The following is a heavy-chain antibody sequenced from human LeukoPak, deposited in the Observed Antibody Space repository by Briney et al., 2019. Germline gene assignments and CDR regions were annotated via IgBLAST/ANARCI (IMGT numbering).Heavy chain of an antibody. CDR2: ISSSSSYI. CDR1: GFTFSSYS. J-gene: IGHJ6*03. Sequence: GGSLRLSCAASGFTFSSYSMNWVRQAPGKGLEWVSSISSSSSYIYYADSVKGRFTISRDNAKNSLYLQMNSLRAEDTAVYYCARDILFGIASGDMDVWGKGTTVTVSS. CDR3: ARDILFGIASGDMDV. D-gene: IGHD2-21*01. V-gene: IGHV3-21*01.